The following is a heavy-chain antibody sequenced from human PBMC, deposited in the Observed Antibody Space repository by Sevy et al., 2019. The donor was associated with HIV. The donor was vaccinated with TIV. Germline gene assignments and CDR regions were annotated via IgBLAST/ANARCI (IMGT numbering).Heavy chain of an antibody. CDR1: GYNFIGYY. Sequence: ASVKLSCKASGYNFIGYYVHWVRQAPGQGLEWIGRINPMNGDTKYAQKFQGRVTMTRDMSVSTAYMEVSRLKSDDTAIYYWAGQTSGWYDWFDPWGQGTLVTVSS. CDR2: INPMNGDT. D-gene: IGHD6-19*01. CDR3: AGQTSGWYDWFDP. V-gene: IGHV1-2*06. J-gene: IGHJ5*02.